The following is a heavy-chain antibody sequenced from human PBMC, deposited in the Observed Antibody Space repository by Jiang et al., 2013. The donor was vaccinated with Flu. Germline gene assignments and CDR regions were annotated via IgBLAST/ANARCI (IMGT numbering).Heavy chain of an antibody. Sequence: AASGFTFNSYGMNWVRQDPGKGLEWIAVISGSGFDTYYADSVKGRFTISRDNSKNMLYLQMNSLSAEDTAVYYCAKDPYWGIAVAGTYFQNWGQGTLVTVSS. J-gene: IGHJ1*01. D-gene: IGHD6-19*01. CDR3: AKDPYWGIAVAGTYFQN. CDR1: GFTFNSYG. V-gene: IGHV3-23*01. CDR2: ISGSGFDT.